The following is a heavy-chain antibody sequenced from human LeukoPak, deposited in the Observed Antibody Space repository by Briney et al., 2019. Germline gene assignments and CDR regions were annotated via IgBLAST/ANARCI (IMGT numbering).Heavy chain of an antibody. D-gene: IGHD1-7*01. CDR3: ARASRYNWNYDSHGTKYFQH. Sequence: SETLSLTCAVYGGSFSGYYWSWIRQPPGKGLEWIGEINHSGSTNYNPSLTSRVTISVDTSKNQFSLKLSSVTAADTAVYYCARASRYNWNYDSHGTKYFQHWGQGTLVTVSS. CDR1: GGSFSGYY. J-gene: IGHJ1*01. V-gene: IGHV4-34*01. CDR2: INHSGST.